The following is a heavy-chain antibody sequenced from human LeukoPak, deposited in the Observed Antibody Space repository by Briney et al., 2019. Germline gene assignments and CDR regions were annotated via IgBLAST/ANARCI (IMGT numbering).Heavy chain of an antibody. CDR2: IRYDGNEK. D-gene: IGHD2-2*01. J-gene: IGHJ4*02. V-gene: IGHV3-30*02. Sequence: GGSLRLSCAASGFTFSTYGMHWVRQAPGKGLEWVAFIRYDGNEKYYADSVKGRFTVSRDNSKNTMYLQMNSLRVEDSALYYCANIYLAHCSSTTCHEDWGQGTLVTVSS. CDR1: GFTFSTYG. CDR3: ANIYLAHCSSTTCHED.